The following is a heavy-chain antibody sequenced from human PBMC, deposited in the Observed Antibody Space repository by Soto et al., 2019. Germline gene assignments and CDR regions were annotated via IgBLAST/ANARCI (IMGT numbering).Heavy chain of an antibody. CDR3: ARAYDSSGYYYFDY. J-gene: IGHJ4*02. V-gene: IGHV3-7*01. D-gene: IGHD3-22*01. Sequence: GGSLRLSCAASGFTFSSYWMSWVRQAPGKGLEWVANIKQDGSEKYYVDSVKGRFTISRDNAKNSLYLQMNSLRAEDTAVYYCARAYDSSGYYYFDYWGQGTLVTVSS. CDR2: IKQDGSEK. CDR1: GFTFSSYW.